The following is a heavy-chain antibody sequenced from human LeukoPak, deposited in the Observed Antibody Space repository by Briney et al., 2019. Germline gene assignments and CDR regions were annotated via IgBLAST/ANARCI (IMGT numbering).Heavy chain of an antibody. J-gene: IGHJ4*02. Sequence: SETLSLTCTVSGYSISSGYYWGWIRQPPGKGLEWIGSIYHSGSTYYNPSLKSRVTISVDTSKNQFSLKLSSVTAADTAVYYCARQLAYSSSWYDYWGQGTLVTVSS. CDR1: GYSISSGYY. CDR2: IYHSGST. V-gene: IGHV4-38-2*02. CDR3: ARQLAYSSSWYDY. D-gene: IGHD6-13*01.